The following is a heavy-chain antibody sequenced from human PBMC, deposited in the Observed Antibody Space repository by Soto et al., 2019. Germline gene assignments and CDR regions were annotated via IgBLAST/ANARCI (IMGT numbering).Heavy chain of an antibody. CDR3: ARRGRYSTSSGMYNWFDP. V-gene: IGHV4-61*01. Sequence: PSETLSLTCTVSGGSVSSGSYYWSWIRQPPGKGLEWIGYIYYSGSTNYNPSLKSRVTISVDTSKNQFSLKLSSVTAADTAVYYCARRGRYSTSSGMYNWFDPCGQGTLVTVSS. D-gene: IGHD6-6*01. CDR2: IYYSGST. J-gene: IGHJ5*02. CDR1: GGSVSSGSYY.